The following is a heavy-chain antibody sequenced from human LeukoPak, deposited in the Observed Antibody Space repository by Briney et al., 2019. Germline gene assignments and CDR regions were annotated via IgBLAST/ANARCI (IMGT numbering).Heavy chain of an antibody. D-gene: IGHD6-13*01. Sequence: SVKVSCKASVGTFSSYAISWVRQAPGQGLEWMGGIIPIFGTAKYAQKFQGRVTITADESTSTAYMELSSLRSEDTAVYYCARGRPAIAAASTHLGYWGQGTLVTVSS. CDR3: ARGRPAIAAASTHLGY. CDR1: VGTFSSYA. V-gene: IGHV1-69*13. J-gene: IGHJ4*02. CDR2: IIPIFGTA.